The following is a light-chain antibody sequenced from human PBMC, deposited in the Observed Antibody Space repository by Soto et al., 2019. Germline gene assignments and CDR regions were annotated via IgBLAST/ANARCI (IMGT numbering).Light chain of an antibody. CDR1: QSVTTN. J-gene: IGKJ3*01. Sequence: EIVLTQSPATLSLSPGQKATLSCRTSQSVTTNFAWYQQKPGQAPRLLIYDVSSRATDIPARFSGSGSGTDFTLTISSLEPEDCAVYYCQQRSTWPPSFTFGPGTKVDIK. V-gene: IGKV3-11*01. CDR3: QQRSTWPPSFT. CDR2: DVS.